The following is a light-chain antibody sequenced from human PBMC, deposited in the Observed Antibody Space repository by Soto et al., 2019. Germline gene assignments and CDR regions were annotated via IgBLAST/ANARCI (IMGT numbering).Light chain of an antibody. V-gene: IGKV3-20*01. CDR3: QQYGRSPLT. CDR1: QSVSFSY. Sequence: EIVLTQSPGTLSLSPGXRATLSCRASQSVSFSYLAWYQQKPGQAPRLLIYGASSRATGIPDRLSGSGSGTDFTLTISRLEPEDFAVYYCQQYGRSPLTFGGGTKADIK. J-gene: IGKJ4*01. CDR2: GAS.